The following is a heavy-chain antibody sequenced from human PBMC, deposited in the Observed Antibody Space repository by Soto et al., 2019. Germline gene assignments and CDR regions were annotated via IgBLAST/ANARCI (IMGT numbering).Heavy chain of an antibody. J-gene: IGHJ4*02. CDR3: ARSLGGGGNLDY. Sequence: SQTLSLTCAISGDSVSSNSPAWNWLRQSPSRGPEWLGRTYYRSKWYNDYAVSVKSRITITPETSKNQFSLQFNSATPEDTARNYCARSLGGGGNLDYWGQGALVTVSS. CDR1: GDSVSSNSPA. D-gene: IGHD3-16*01. V-gene: IGHV6-1*01. CDR2: TYYRSKWYN.